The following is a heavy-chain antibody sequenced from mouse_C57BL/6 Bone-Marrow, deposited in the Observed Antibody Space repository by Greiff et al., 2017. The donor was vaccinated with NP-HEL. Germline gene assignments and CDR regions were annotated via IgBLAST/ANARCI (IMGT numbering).Heavy chain of an antibody. Sequence: EVKVEESGGGLVKPGGSLKLSCAASGFTFSSYAMSWVRQTPEKRLEWVATLSDGGSYTYYPDNVKGRFTISRDNAKNNLYLQMRHLKSEDTAMYYCARDKVPYWYFDVWGTGTTVTVSS. J-gene: IGHJ1*03. CDR2: LSDGGSYT. CDR1: GFTFSSYA. D-gene: IGHD1-3*01. CDR3: ARDKVPYWYFDV. V-gene: IGHV5-4*01.